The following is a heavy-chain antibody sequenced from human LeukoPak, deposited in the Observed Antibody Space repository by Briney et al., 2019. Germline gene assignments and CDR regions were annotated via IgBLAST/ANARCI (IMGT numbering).Heavy chain of an antibody. CDR3: ARTIGPIDV. V-gene: IGHV4-59*01. Sequence: SETLSLTCTVSGGSISSYYWSWIRQPPGKGLEWIGYIYYSGSTNYNPSLKSRVTISVDMSKNQFSLNLRSVTAADTAVYYCARTIGPIDVWGQGTMVTVSS. CDR1: GGSISSYY. CDR2: IYYSGST. J-gene: IGHJ3*01. D-gene: IGHD3-16*01.